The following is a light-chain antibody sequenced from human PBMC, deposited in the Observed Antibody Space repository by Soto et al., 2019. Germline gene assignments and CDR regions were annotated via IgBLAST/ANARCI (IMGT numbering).Light chain of an antibody. J-gene: IGKJ1*01. CDR3: QQSYSTPVT. CDR1: QSISSY. V-gene: IGKV1-39*01. Sequence: DIQMTQSPSSLSASVGDRVTITCRASQSISSYLNWYQQKPGKAPKLLLYAASSLQSGVPSRFSGSGSATDFTLTISSLQPEDFATYYCQQSYSTPVTFGQGTKVEIK. CDR2: AAS.